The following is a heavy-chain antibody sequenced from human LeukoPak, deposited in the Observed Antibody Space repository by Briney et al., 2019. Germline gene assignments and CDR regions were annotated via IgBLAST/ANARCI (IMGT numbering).Heavy chain of an antibody. D-gene: IGHD3-16*01. CDR3: VGGDFHY. V-gene: IGHV3-30*03. CDR2: ISEDGRNG. CDR1: GFTFSKFG. J-gene: IGHJ4*02. Sequence: GRSLRLSCAASGFTFSKFGMHWVRQAPGKGLEWVAVISEDGRNGYYLDSVKGRFTISRENSKKMLYLQMNSLRVDDTAVYYCVGGDFHYWGQGTLVTVSS.